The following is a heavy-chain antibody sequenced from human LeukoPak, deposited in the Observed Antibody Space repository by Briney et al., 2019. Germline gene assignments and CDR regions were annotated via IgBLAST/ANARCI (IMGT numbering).Heavy chain of an antibody. CDR1: GGSVINTNW. Sequence: PSGTLSLTCGVSGGSVINTNWWTWVRQPPGKGLEWIGEVHLDGRTNYNPSLESRLTMSVDVSENQVSLKLTSVTAADTAAYYCAREGGFYRPLDYSGQGTLVTVSS. CDR3: AREGGFYRPLDY. D-gene: IGHD3-3*01. V-gene: IGHV4-4*02. J-gene: IGHJ4*02. CDR2: VHLDGRT.